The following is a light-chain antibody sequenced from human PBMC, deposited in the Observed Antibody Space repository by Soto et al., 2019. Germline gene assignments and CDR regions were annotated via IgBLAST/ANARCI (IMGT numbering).Light chain of an antibody. CDR3: QQFFSAVLT. J-gene: IGKJ4*01. Sequence: DIQLTQSPSSLSASLGDSITITCRASETISTFLNWYQVQPGKAPRLLVYGASYLQVGVPVRFRGSGSGTLFTLTIDNLQLEDLASYFCQQFFSAVLTFGGGTRVDI. CDR2: GAS. CDR1: ETISTF. V-gene: IGKV1-39*01.